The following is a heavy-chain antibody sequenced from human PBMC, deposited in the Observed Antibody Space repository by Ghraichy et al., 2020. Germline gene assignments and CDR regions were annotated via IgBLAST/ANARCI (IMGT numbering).Heavy chain of an antibody. CDR1: GFTFSGYS. D-gene: IGHD3-22*01. CDR2: LSSRSSYI. V-gene: IGHV3-21*01. Sequence: GKSLNISCTASGFTFSGYSMNWVRQAPGKGLEWVSSLSSRSSYIHYADSVRGRFTISRDNAKNSLYLQMKSLRADDTAVYYCARDLSDDSHGFDIWGQGTMVTVSS. CDR3: ARDLSDDSHGFDI. J-gene: IGHJ3*02.